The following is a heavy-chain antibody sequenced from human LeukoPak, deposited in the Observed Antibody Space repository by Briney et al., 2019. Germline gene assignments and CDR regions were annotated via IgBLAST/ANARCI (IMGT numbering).Heavy chain of an antibody. J-gene: IGHJ4*02. V-gene: IGHV3-30-3*01. CDR3: ARGVMTSYDY. D-gene: IGHD5/OR15-5a*01. CDR1: GFTFSNYA. CDR2: ISYDGGSK. Sequence: PGGSLRLSCAASGFTFSNYAMHWVRQAPGKGLEWMAVISYDGGSKYYSDSVKGRFTISRDNSKTTLYLQMNSLRAEDTAVYYCARGVMTSYDYWGQGTLVSVSS.